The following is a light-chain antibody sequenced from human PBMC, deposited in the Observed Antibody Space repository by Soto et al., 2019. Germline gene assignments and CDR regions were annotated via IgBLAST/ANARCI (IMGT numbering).Light chain of an antibody. V-gene: IGKV3-15*01. Sequence: EVGMRKSPATLSVSTGERATLSCRASQSVSSNLAWYQQKPGQAPRLLIYGASTRATGIPARFSGSGSGTEFTLTISFLQSEDFAVYYCQQYNSWPLITFGPGTKVDIK. CDR2: GAS. J-gene: IGKJ3*01. CDR3: QQYNSWPLIT. CDR1: QSVSSN.